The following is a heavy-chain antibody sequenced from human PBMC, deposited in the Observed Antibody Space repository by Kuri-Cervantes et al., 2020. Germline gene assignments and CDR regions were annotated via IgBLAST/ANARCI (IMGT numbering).Heavy chain of an antibody. J-gene: IGHJ6*02. D-gene: IGHD6-19*01. CDR1: GFTFSSYA. V-gene: IGHV3-30*10. Sequence: LSLTCAASGFTFSSYAFHWLRQAPGKGLEWLAFISHEYDYKHYTDSVKGRFTISRDNSKNTLYLQMNSLRAEDTAVYYCAKDRGQWLPYYYGMDVWGQGTTVTVSS. CDR2: ISHEYDYK. CDR3: AKDRGQWLPYYYGMDV.